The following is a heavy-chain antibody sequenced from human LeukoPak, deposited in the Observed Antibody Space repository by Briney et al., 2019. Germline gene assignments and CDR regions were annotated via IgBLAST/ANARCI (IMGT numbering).Heavy chain of an antibody. CDR2: ISSGSYI. Sequence: GGSLRLSCAASGFTFSTFGMIWVRQAPGKGLEWVSSISSGSYIYYADAVKARFTISRDNARNSLYLQMNSLRADDTAVYYFARLMFIAVGNWYFDLWGRGTLVTVSS. V-gene: IGHV3-21*01. CDR3: ARLMFIAVGNWYFDL. CDR1: GFTFSTFG. D-gene: IGHD6-19*01. J-gene: IGHJ2*01.